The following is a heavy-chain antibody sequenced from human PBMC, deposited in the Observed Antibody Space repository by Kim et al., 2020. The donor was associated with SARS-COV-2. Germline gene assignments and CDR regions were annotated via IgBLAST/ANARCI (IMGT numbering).Heavy chain of an antibody. CDR2: ISSSSSYI. CDR1: GFTFSSYS. CDR3: ARDVLNYYGSGNWFDP. V-gene: IGHV3-21*01. D-gene: IGHD3-10*01. J-gene: IGHJ5*02. Sequence: GGSLRLSCAASGFTFSSYSMNWVRQAPGKGLEWVSSISSSSSYIYYADSVKGRFTISRDNAKNSLYLQMNSLRAEDTAVYYCARDVLNYYGSGNWFDPWGQGTLVTVSS.